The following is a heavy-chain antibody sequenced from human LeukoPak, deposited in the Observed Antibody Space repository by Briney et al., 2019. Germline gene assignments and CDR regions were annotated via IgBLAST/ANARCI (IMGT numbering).Heavy chain of an antibody. CDR2: IRYDGSNK. CDR1: GFTFSSYG. V-gene: IGHV3-30*02. Sequence: PGGSLRLSCAASGFTFSSYGMHWVRQAPGKGLEWVAFIRYDGSNKYYADSVKGRFTISRDNSKNTLYLQMNSLRAEDTAVYYCAEDLYDRGYSGYADYWGQGTLVTVSS. CDR3: AEDLYDRGYSGYADY. J-gene: IGHJ4*02. D-gene: IGHD5-12*01.